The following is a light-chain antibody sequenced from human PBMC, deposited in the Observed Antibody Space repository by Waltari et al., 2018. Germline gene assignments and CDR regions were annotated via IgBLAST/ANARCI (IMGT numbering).Light chain of an antibody. V-gene: IGLV4-69*01. J-gene: IGLJ2*01. Sequence: QLVLTQSPSASASLGASVKLTCTLSSGHSSSAIPWHQQQPEEGPRFLLKLNSDGSHYKGDGIPHLFSGSSSGAEPYLTIARGQSEDEADYYCQTLDTGIPVVFGGGTKLTVL. CDR3: QTLDTGIPVV. CDR2: LNSDGSH. CDR1: SGHSSSA.